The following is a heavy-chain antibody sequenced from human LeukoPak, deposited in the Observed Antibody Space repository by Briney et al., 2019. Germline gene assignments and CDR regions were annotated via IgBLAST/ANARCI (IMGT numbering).Heavy chain of an antibody. J-gene: IGHJ4*02. Sequence: ASVKVSCKASGYTFTSYDINWVRQATGQGLEWMGWMNPNSGNTGYAQKFQGRVTITRNTSISTAYMELSSLRSEDTAVYYCASGSARGYSSSWYYFDYWGQGTLVTVSS. CDR1: GYTFTSYD. CDR3: ASGSARGYSSSWYYFDY. CDR2: MNPNSGNT. V-gene: IGHV1-8*03. D-gene: IGHD6-13*01.